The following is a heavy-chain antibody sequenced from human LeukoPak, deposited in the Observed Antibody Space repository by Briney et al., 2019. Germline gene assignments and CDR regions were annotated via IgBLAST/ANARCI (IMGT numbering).Heavy chain of an antibody. CDR1: GYTFTGYY. D-gene: IGHD1-26*01. CDR3: ARYSSVGATTPFDY. CDR2: INPNSGGT. V-gene: IGHV1-2*02. J-gene: IGHJ4*02. Sequence: GASVKVSCKASGYTFTGYYMHWVRQAPGQGLEWMGWINPNSGGTNYAQKFQGRVTMTRDTSISTAYMELSRLRSDDTAVYYCARYSSVGATTPFDYWGQGTLVTVSS.